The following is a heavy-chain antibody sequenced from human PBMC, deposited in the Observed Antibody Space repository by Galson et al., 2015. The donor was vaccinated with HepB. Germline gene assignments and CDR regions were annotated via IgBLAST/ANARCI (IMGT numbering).Heavy chain of an antibody. Sequence: SVKVSCKASGGTFSSYAISWVRQAPGQGLEWMGGIIPIFGTANYAQKFQGRVTMTTDTSTSTAYMELRSLRSDDTAVYYCARDSGRIAARLPFDYWGQGTLVTVSS. D-gene: IGHD6-6*01. V-gene: IGHV1-69*05. CDR3: ARDSGRIAARLPFDY. CDR1: GGTFSSYA. J-gene: IGHJ4*02. CDR2: IIPIFGTA.